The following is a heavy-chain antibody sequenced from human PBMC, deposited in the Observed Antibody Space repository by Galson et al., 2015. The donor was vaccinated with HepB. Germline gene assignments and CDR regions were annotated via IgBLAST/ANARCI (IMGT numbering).Heavy chain of an antibody. CDR2: IEQDGSEK. CDR3: ARVSGSSWLGPFDY. CDR1: GFTFSSYW. D-gene: IGHD6-13*01. V-gene: IGHV3-7*03. Sequence: LRLSCAASGFTFSSYWMSWVRQAPGKGLEWVANIEQDGSEKYYVDSVKGRFTISRDNAKNSLYPQMNSLRAEDTAVYYCARVSGSSWLGPFDYWGQGTLVTVSS. J-gene: IGHJ4*02.